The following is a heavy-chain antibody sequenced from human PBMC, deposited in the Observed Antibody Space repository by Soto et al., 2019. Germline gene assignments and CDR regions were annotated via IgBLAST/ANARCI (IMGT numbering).Heavy chain of an antibody. CDR1: GGSLSPNY. CDR2: IYYGGTT. CDR3: AREYYYGSGPWY. J-gene: IGHJ4*02. Sequence: SETLSLTCTVSGGSLSPNYWSWIRQPPGKGLEWIGYIYYGGTTTNNPSLKSRIAISRDTSKNQFSLMLRSDDTAVYYCAREYYYGSGPWYWGQGTLVTVSS. V-gene: IGHV4-59*01. D-gene: IGHD3-10*01.